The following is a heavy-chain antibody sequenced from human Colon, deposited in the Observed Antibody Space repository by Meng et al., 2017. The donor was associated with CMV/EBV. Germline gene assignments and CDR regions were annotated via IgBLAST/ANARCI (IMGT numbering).Heavy chain of an antibody. CDR1: GDTVMTSD. CDR3: ARGRGIAARRWFDP. V-gene: IGHV1-8*01. J-gene: IGHJ5*02. Sequence: ASVKVSCKTSGDTVMTSDINWVRLAPGQGLEWMGWMNPNSGNTAYAQKFQGRVTMTRNTSISTAYMELSSLRSEDTAVYYCARGRGIAARRWFDPWGQGTLVTVSS. CDR2: MNPNSGNT. D-gene: IGHD6-6*01.